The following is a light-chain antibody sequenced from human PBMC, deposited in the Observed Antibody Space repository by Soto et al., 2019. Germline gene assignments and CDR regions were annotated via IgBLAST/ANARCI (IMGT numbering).Light chain of an antibody. Sequence: DIQITQSPSTLSASVGDRVTITRRASQSISVWLAWYQQKAGKAPNLLIYKASRLESGVPSRFSGSGSETEFTLTISGLQPGDSATYYCQQYNSYSPTFGQGTKVDIK. CDR1: QSISVW. J-gene: IGKJ1*01. CDR2: KAS. V-gene: IGKV1-5*03. CDR3: QQYNSYSPT.